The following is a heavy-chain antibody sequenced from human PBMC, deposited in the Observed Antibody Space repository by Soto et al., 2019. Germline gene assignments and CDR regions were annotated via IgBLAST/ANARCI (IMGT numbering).Heavy chain of an antibody. Sequence: QVQLVQSGAEVKKPGSSVKVSCKASGGTFSSYAISWVRQAPGQGLEWMGGIIPIFGTANYAQKFQGRVTITADESTSTAYMGLSSLRSEDTAVYYCARGGSDGPAVVTAALDYWGQGTLVTVSS. CDR3: ARGGSDGPAVVTAALDY. J-gene: IGHJ4*02. CDR1: GGTFSSYA. D-gene: IGHD2-21*02. V-gene: IGHV1-69*01. CDR2: IIPIFGTA.